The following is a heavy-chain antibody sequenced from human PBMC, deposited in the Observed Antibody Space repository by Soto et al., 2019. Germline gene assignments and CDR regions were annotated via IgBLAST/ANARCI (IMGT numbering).Heavy chain of an antibody. CDR1: GGSFSGYY. CDR2: INHGGST. J-gene: IGHJ6*02. CDR3: ARGLGSSSTYYYYGMDV. V-gene: IGHV4-34*01. Sequence: SETLSLTCAVYGGSFSGYYWSWIRQPPGKGLEWIGEINHGGSTNYNPSLKSRVTISVDTSKNQFSLKLSSVTAADTAVYYCARGLGSSSTYYYYGMDVWGQGTTVTVSS. D-gene: IGHD6-6*01.